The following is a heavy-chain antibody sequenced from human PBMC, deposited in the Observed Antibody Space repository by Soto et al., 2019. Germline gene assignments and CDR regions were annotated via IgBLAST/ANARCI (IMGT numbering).Heavy chain of an antibody. CDR1: GFTLSSYE. Sequence: PGGSLRLSCAASGFTLSSYEMNWVRQAPGKGLEWVSYISSSGSTIYYADSVKGRFTISRDNAKNSLYLQMNSLRAEDTAVYYCFRPSRRLYYYYGMDVWGQGTTVTVYS. CDR2: ISSSGSTI. CDR3: FRPSRRLYYYYGMDV. J-gene: IGHJ6*02. V-gene: IGHV3-48*03.